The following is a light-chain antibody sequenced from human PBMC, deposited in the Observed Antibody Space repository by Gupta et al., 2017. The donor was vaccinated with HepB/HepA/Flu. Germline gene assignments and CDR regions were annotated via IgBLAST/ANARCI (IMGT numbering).Light chain of an antibody. CDR3: CSYAGSYTFEVV. Sequence: QSALTQPRSVSGSPGQSVTISCTGTSSDVGGYNYVSWYQQHPGKAPKLMIYDVSKRPSGVPDRFSGSKSGNTASLTISGLQAEDEADYDCCSYAGSYTFEVVFGGGTKLTVI. J-gene: IGLJ2*01. V-gene: IGLV2-11*01. CDR1: SSDVGGYNY. CDR2: DVS.